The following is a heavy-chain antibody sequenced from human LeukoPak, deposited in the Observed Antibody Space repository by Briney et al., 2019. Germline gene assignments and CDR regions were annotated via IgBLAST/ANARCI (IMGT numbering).Heavy chain of an antibody. Sequence: PGGSLRLSCAASGFTFSSYSMNWVRQAPGKGLEWVSSISSSSSYIYYADSVKGRFTISRDNAKNSLYLQMNSLRAEDTAVYYCARGTLLFGSYDAFDIWGQGTMVTVSS. CDR2: ISSSSSYI. V-gene: IGHV3-21*01. J-gene: IGHJ3*02. CDR3: ARGTLLFGSYDAFDI. D-gene: IGHD1-26*01. CDR1: GFTFSSYS.